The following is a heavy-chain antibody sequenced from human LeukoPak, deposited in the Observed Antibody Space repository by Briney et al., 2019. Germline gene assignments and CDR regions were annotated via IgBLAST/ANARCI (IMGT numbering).Heavy chain of an antibody. CDR1: GGSISGYY. D-gene: IGHD5-24*01. J-gene: IGHJ4*02. V-gene: IGHV4-59*01. CDR2: TYYRGSS. CDR3: ARERLVDLATIFDY. Sequence: PSETLPLTCVVSGGSISGYYWTWIRQPPGKGLEWIGYTYYRGSSSFNPSLRSRVTISVDMSKNQVSLKLTSVTAADTAVYYCARERLVDLATIFDYWGQGALVTVSS.